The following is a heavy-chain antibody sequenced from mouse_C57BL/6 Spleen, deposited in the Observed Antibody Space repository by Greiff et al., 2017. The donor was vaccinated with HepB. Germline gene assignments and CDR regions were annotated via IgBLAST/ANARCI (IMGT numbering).Heavy chain of an antibody. CDR1: GFTFSDYG. Sequence: EVKLVESGGGLVKPGGSLKLSCAASGFTFSDYGMHWVRQAPEKGLEWVAYISSGRSTIYYADTVKGRFTISRDQAKNTLFLQRTSLRSEDTAMYYCARAGTWYFDVWGTGTTVTVSS. CDR3: ARAGTWYFDV. CDR2: ISSGRSTI. J-gene: IGHJ1*03. D-gene: IGHD4-1*01. V-gene: IGHV5-17*01.